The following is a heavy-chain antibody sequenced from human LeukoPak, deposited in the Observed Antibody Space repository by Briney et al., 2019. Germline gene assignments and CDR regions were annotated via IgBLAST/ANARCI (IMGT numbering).Heavy chain of an antibody. CDR3: ARDDRENNGGYPAPDY. CDR1: GFTFSSYS. D-gene: IGHD6-13*01. J-gene: IGHJ4*02. V-gene: IGHV3-53*01. Sequence: GGSLRLSCAASGFTFSSYSMSWVRQAPGKGLEWVSVIYGGDTTYYAVSVRGRFTISRDTSKNTLYLQMNSLRADDTAVYYCARDDRENNGGYPAPDYWGQGTLVTVSS. CDR2: IYGGDTT.